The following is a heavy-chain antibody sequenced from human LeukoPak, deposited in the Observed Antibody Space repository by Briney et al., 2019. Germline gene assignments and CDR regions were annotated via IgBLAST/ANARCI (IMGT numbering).Heavy chain of an antibody. D-gene: IGHD6-13*01. CDR2: IYYSGST. CDR3: ARVGRHSSLN. CDR1: GGSISSSSYY. Sequence: PSETLSLTCTVSGGSISSSSYYWGWIRQPPGKGLEWIGNIYYSGSTYYNPSLKSRVTISVDTSKNQFSLKLSSVTAADTAVYYCARVGRHSSLNWGQGTLVTVSS. J-gene: IGHJ1*01. V-gene: IGHV4-39*07.